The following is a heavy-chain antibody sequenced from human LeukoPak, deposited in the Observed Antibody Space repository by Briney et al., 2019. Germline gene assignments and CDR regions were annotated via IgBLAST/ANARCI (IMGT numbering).Heavy chain of an antibody. CDR3: ARTYYGSGSYYTFFDY. J-gene: IGHJ4*02. Sequence: GGSLRLSCAASGFTFSSDSMNWVRQAPGKGLEWVSSISSSSSYIYYADSVKGRFTISRDNAKNSLYLQMNSLRAEDTAVYYYARTYYGSGSYYTFFDYWGQGTLVTVSS. D-gene: IGHD3-10*01. CDR1: GFTFSSDS. V-gene: IGHV3-21*01. CDR2: ISSSSSYI.